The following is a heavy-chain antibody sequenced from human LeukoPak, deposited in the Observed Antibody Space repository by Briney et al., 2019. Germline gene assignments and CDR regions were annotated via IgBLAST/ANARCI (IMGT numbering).Heavy chain of an antibody. CDR2: INPNTGGT. CDR3: ARSYGSGGYLLDY. Sequence: ASVKVSCKASGYTFTGYYMHWVRQAPGQGLEWMGWINPNTGGTNYAQKFQGRVTMTRDTSISTAYMEVSSLRSEDTAVYYCARSYGSGGYLLDYWGQGTLVTVSS. CDR1: GYTFTGYY. J-gene: IGHJ4*02. V-gene: IGHV1-2*02. D-gene: IGHD3-10*01.